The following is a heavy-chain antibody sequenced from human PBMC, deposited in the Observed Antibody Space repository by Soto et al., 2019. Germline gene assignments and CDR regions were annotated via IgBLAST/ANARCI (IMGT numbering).Heavy chain of an antibody. Sequence: GGSLRLSCAASGFTFSSYAMHWVRQAPGKGLEWVAVISYDGSNKYYADSVKGRFTISRDNSKNTLYLQMNSLRAEDTAVYYCARVGQLPPYMDVWGQGTTVTVSS. J-gene: IGHJ6*02. CDR2: ISYDGSNK. CDR3: ARVGQLPPYMDV. D-gene: IGHD6-6*01. V-gene: IGHV3-30-3*01. CDR1: GFTFSSYA.